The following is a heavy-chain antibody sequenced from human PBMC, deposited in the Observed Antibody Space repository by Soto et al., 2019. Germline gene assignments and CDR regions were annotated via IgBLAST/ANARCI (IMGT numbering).Heavy chain of an antibody. Sequence: GGSLRLSCAASGFSFVNYAMNWVRQAPGKGLEWVSGLSGSGTSTYYADSVKGRFTISRDNSRDTLFLQMNSLTADDTAVYYCAKENPNGGWFKPFDSWGQGALVTVSS. CDR1: GFSFVNYA. D-gene: IGHD6-19*01. CDR2: LSGSGTST. V-gene: IGHV3-23*01. J-gene: IGHJ4*02. CDR3: AKENPNGGWFKPFDS.